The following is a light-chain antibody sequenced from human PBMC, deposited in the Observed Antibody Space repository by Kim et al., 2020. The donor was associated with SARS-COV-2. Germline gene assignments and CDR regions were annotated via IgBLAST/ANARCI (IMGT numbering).Light chain of an antibody. CDR1: QSVSNNF. CDR2: GVS. J-gene: IGKJ4*01. V-gene: IGKV3-20*01. Sequence: EIVLMQSPGTLSLSPGERATLSCRASQSVSNNFLAWYQHKPGQAPRLLIYGVSIRATDTPDRFSGSGSGTDFTLTISRLQPEDFGVYYCQQFATSLSFGGGTKVDIK. CDR3: QQFATSLS.